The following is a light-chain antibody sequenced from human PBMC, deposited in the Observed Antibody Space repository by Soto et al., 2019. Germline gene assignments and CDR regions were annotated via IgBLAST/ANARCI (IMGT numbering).Light chain of an antibody. Sequence: EIVLTQSPATLSLSPGEKATLSCRASQSVSNYLAWYQQKPGQAPRPLIYDASTRATGIPDRVSGSGSGTDVTLTISSLEPEDFAVYYGQQRSNWPLTFGGGTKVDIK. CDR3: QQRSNWPLT. V-gene: IGKV3-11*01. CDR2: DAS. CDR1: QSVSNY. J-gene: IGKJ4*01.